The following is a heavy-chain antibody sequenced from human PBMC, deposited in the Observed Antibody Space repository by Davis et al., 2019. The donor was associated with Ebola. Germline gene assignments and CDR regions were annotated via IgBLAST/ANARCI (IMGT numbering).Heavy chain of an antibody. CDR2: ISWDGGYT. V-gene: IGHV3-43*01. CDR1: GFTFADHA. CDR3: AKDVSGDGGIDP. Sequence: PGESLRLSCAASGFTFADHAMHWVRQVPGKGLEWVSLISWDGGYTHYSDSVRGRFIISRDNTKNSLYLQLNSLRPEDTALYFCAKDVSGDGGIDPWGQGTLVTVSS. J-gene: IGHJ5*02. D-gene: IGHD1-26*01.